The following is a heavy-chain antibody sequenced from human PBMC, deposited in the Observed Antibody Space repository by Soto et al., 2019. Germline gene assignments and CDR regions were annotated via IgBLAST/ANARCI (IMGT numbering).Heavy chain of an antibody. Sequence: QVQLVESGGGVVQPGRSLRLSCAASGFTFSSYGMHWVRQAPGKGLEWVAVISYDGSNKYYADSVKGRFTISRDNSKNTXXLQMNSLRAEDTAVYYCAKTLGYCSGGSCYDYFDYWGQGTLVTVSS. D-gene: IGHD2-15*01. V-gene: IGHV3-30*18. CDR3: AKTLGYCSGGSCYDYFDY. CDR1: GFTFSSYG. J-gene: IGHJ4*02. CDR2: ISYDGSNK.